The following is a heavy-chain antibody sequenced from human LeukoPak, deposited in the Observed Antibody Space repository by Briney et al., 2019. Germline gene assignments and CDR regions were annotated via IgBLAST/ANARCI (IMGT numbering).Heavy chain of an antibody. CDR1: GGTFISYV. Sequence: SVKVSCKASGGTFISYVISWVRQAPGQGLEWMGRIIPILGIANYAQKFQGRVTITADKSTSTAYMELSSLRSEDTAVYYCATFGGIYCSCGSCYARMNYYFYGMDVWDQGTTVTVSS. D-gene: IGHD2-15*01. J-gene: IGHJ6*02. CDR2: IIPILGIA. CDR3: ATFGGIYCSCGSCYARMNYYFYGMDV. V-gene: IGHV1-69*04.